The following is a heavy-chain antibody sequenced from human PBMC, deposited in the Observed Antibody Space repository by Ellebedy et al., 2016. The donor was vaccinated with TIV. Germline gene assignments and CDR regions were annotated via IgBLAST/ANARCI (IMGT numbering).Heavy chain of an antibody. CDR3: ARVEYSSNWYFYFDY. Sequence: MPSETLSLTCTVSGGSISTSTYYWSWIRQPPGKGLEWIGEINHSGSTNYNPSLKSRVTISVDTSKNQFSLKLSSVTAADTAVYYCARVEYSSNWYFYFDYWGRGTLVTVPS. CDR1: GGSISTSTYY. D-gene: IGHD6-13*01. J-gene: IGHJ4*02. V-gene: IGHV4-39*07. CDR2: INHSGST.